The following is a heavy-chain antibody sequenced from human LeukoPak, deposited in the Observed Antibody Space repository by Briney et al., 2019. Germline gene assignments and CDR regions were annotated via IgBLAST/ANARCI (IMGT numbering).Heavy chain of an antibody. V-gene: IGHV4-4*09. CDR3: ARRRITGSFDI. J-gene: IGHJ3*02. CDR1: GGSFSGYY. CDR2: IYTSGST. Sequence: SETLSLTCAVYGGSFSGYYWSWIRQPPGKGLEWIGYIYTSGSTNYNPSLKSRVTISVDTSKNQFSLKLSSVTAADTAVYYCARRRITGSFDIWGQGTMVTVSS. D-gene: IGHD1-20*01.